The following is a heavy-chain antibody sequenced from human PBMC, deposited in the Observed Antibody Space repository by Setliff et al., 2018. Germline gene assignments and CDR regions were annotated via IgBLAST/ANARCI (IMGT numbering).Heavy chain of an antibody. CDR2: IYYSGTT. Sequence: SETLSLTCTVSGGSVSSSSYYWGWVRQPPGKGLEWIGTIYYSGTTYYSPSLKSRVAISIDTSKNQFSLKVNSVTAADTAIYYCARGLNSVSWTFAYWGQGSLVTVSS. CDR3: ARGLNSVSWTFAY. V-gene: IGHV4-39*01. J-gene: IGHJ4*02. D-gene: IGHD2-15*01. CDR1: GGSVSSSSYY.